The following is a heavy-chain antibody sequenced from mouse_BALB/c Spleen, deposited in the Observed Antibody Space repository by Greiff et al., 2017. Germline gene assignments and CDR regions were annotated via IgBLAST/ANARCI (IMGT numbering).Heavy chain of an antibody. CDR2: IRLKSNNYAT. Sequence: EVKLVESGGGLVQPGGSMKLSCVASGFTFSNYWMNWVRQSPEKGLEWVAEIRLKSNNYATHYAESVKGRFTISRDDSKSSVYLQMNNLRAEDTGIYYCTRLTSHWYFDVWGAGTTVTVSS. J-gene: IGHJ1*01. V-gene: IGHV6-6*02. CDR1: GFTFSNYW. CDR3: TRLTSHWYFDV. D-gene: IGHD4-1*01.